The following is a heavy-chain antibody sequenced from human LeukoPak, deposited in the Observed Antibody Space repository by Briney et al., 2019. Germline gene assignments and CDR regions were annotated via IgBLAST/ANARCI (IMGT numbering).Heavy chain of an antibody. CDR3: ARFAISSGYSFPGAFDI. D-gene: IGHD3-22*01. CDR1: GDSVPSNSAA. V-gene: IGHV6-1*01. Sequence: SQTLSLTCAISGDSVPSNSAAWNWIRQSPSRGLEWLGRTYYRSKWYNDYAVSVKSRITINPDTSKNQFSLQLNSVTPEDTAVYYCARFAISSGYSFPGAFDIWGQGTMVTVSS. J-gene: IGHJ3*02. CDR2: TYYRSKWYN.